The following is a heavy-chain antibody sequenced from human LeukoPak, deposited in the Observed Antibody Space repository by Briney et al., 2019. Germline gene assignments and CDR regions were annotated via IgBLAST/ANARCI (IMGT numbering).Heavy chain of an antibody. CDR3: ARGRDSGSRTYYFDY. Sequence: ASVKVSCKASGSTFTDYYLHWVRQAPGQGLEWLAWISTNSGGTTYAQKFQGRVTLTSDTSITTAYMELNRLRSDDTAVYYCARGRDSGSRTYYFDYWSQGTLVTVSS. CDR1: GSTFTDYY. CDR2: ISTNSGGT. D-gene: IGHD1-26*01. V-gene: IGHV1-2*02. J-gene: IGHJ4*02.